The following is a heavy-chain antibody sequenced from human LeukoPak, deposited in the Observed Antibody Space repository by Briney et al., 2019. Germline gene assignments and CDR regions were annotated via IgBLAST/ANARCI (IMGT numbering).Heavy chain of an antibody. CDR2: IYTSGST. V-gene: IGHV4-4*07. J-gene: IGHJ4*02. CDR3: ARDGGGFWSGYQYYFDY. D-gene: IGHD3-3*01. CDR1: GGSISSYY. Sequence: SETLSLTCTVSGGSISSYYWSWIRQPAGKGLEWIGRIYTSGSTNYNPSLKSRVTMSVDTSKNQFSLKLSSVTAADTAVYYCARDGGGFWSGYQYYFDYWGQGTLVTVSS.